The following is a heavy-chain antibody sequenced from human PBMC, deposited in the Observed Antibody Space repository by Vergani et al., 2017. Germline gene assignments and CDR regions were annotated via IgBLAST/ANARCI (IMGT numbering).Heavy chain of an antibody. CDR2: ISGSGGST. D-gene: IGHD4-17*01. CDR1: GFTFSSYA. CDR3: TRDSDYGDTDD. Sequence: EVQLLESGGGLVQPGGSLRLSCAASGFTFSSYAMSWVRQAPGKGLEWVSAISGSGGSTYYADSVKGRFTISRDNSKNTLYLQMISLRAEETAVYYCTRDSDYGDTDDGGQGTLVTVSS. V-gene: IGHV3-23*01. J-gene: IGHJ4*02.